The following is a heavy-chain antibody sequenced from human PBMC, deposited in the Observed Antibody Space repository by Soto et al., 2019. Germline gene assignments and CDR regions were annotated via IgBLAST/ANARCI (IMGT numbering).Heavy chain of an antibody. V-gene: IGHV4-4*02. CDR3: ARNPLDF. CDR1: GGSISSSNW. J-gene: IGHJ4*02. Sequence: PSETLSLTCAVSGGSISSSNWWSWVRQPPGKGLEWIGEIYYSVSTNYNPSLKSRVTISLDKSKNQFSLKLSSVTAADTAVYYCARNPLDFWGQGTLVTVSS. CDR2: IYYSVST.